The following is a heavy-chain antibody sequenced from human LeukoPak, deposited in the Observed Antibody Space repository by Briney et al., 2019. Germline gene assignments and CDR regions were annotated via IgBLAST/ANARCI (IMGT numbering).Heavy chain of an antibody. J-gene: IGHJ5*02. CDR3: AKDRYKIGSDL. D-gene: IGHD1-1*01. Sequence: PGGSLRLSCAASGFTFSSYWMYWVLQGPGKGLVWVSRINSDGSSTSYADSVKGRFTISRDNAKNTLYLQMNSLRAEDTAVYYCAKDRYKIGSDLWGQGTLVTVSS. CDR2: INSDGSST. CDR1: GFTFSSYW. V-gene: IGHV3-74*01.